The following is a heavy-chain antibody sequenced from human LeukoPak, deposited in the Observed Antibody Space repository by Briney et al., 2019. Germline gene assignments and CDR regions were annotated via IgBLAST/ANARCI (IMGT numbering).Heavy chain of an antibody. Sequence: ASVKVSCKASGGTFSSYAISWVRQAPGQGLEWMGRINPNSGGTNYAQKFQGRVTMTRDTSISTAYMELSRLRSDDTAVYYCARGGGIAVAGTGYWGQGTLVTVSS. V-gene: IGHV1-2*06. CDR2: INPNSGGT. J-gene: IGHJ4*02. CDR1: GGTFSSYA. D-gene: IGHD6-19*01. CDR3: ARGGGIAVAGTGY.